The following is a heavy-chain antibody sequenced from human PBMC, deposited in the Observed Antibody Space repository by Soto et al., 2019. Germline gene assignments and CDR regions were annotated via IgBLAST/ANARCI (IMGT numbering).Heavy chain of an antibody. CDR2: IYYSGST. V-gene: IGHV4-39*01. CDR1: GGSISSSSYY. Sequence: SETLSLTCTVSGGSISSSSYYWGWIRQPPGKGLEWIGSIYYSGSTYYNPSLKSRVTISVDTSKNQFSLKLSSVTAADTAVYYCARLMGSSWYAHWGQGTLVTVSS. D-gene: IGHD6-13*01. CDR3: ARLMGSSWYAH. J-gene: IGHJ4*02.